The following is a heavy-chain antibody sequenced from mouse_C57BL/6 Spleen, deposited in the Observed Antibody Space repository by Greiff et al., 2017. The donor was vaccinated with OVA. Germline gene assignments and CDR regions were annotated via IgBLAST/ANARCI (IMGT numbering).Heavy chain of an antibody. Sequence: EVKLMESGEGLVKPGGSLKLSCAASGFTFSSYAMSWVRQTPEKRLEWVAYISSGGDYIYYADTVKGRFTISRDNARNTLYLQMSSLKSEDTAMYYCTRDENDGYPFAYWGQGTLVTVSA. CDR1: GFTFSSYA. CDR3: TRDENDGYPFAY. V-gene: IGHV5-9-1*02. CDR2: ISSGGDYI. J-gene: IGHJ3*01. D-gene: IGHD2-3*01.